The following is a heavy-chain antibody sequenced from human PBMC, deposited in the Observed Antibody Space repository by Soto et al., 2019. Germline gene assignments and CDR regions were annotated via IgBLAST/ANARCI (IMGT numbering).Heavy chain of an antibody. V-gene: IGHV1-24*01. CDR2: FDPEDGEI. D-gene: IGHD3-10*01. CDR1: GYTLTELS. CDR3: ARGNYASGSYYSSSWFDP. Sequence: ASVKVSCKVSGYTLTELSMHWVRQAPGKGHEWMGGFDPEDGEIIYAQKFQGRVTMTEDTSTDTAYMELSSLRSEDTAAYYCARGNYASGSYYSSSWFDPWGQGTLVTVSS. J-gene: IGHJ5*02.